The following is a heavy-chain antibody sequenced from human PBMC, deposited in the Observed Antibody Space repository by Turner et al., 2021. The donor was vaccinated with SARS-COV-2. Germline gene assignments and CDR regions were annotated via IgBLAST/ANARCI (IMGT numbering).Heavy chain of an antibody. CDR3: ARGPRGYDFWSGYPNWFDP. D-gene: IGHD3-3*01. Sequence: QVQLVQSGAAVKKPGASVKVSCKASGYTFSGYYMHWVRQAPGQGLEWMGWINPNSGGTNYAQKFQGRVTMTSDTSISTAYMELSRLRSDDTAVYYCARGPRGYDFWSGYPNWFDPWGQGTLVTVSS. V-gene: IGHV1-2*02. J-gene: IGHJ5*02. CDR2: INPNSGGT. CDR1: GYTFSGYY.